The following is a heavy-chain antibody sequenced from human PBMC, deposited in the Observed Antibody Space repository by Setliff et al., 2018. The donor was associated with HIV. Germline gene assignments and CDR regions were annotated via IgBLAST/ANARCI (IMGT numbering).Heavy chain of an antibody. J-gene: IGHJ6*03. CDR2: INVGKGDT. CDR3: ARVGEVARVGYAYYYMDV. D-gene: IGHD3-16*01. Sequence: ASVKVSCKASGYTFTTYSMHWVRQAPGQSLEWMGWINVGKGDTKYSQEFQGRITITRDTSANTAYMELSSLRSDDTAIYYCARVGEVARVGYAYYYMDVWGTGTTVTVSS. CDR1: GYTFTTYS. V-gene: IGHV1-3*01.